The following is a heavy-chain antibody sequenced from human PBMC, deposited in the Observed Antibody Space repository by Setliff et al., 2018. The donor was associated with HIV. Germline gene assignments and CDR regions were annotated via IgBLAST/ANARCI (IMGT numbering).Heavy chain of an antibody. V-gene: IGHV4-38-2*01. CDR1: GYSISSGYY. J-gene: IGHJ6*02. CDR2: IYHSGST. CDR3: ARHSGGSFYNFWSGDYYYYGIDV. D-gene: IGHD3-3*01. Sequence: SETLSLTCAVSGYSISSGYYWGWIRQPPGKGLEWIGSIYHSGSTYYNPSLKSRVTISVDTSKNQFSLKLSSVTAADMAVYYCARHSGGSFYNFWSGDYYYYGIDVWGQGTTVTVSS.